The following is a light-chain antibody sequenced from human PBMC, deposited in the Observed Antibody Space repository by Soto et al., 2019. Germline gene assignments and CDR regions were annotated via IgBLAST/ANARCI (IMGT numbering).Light chain of an antibody. J-gene: IGLJ1*01. CDR1: SSNIGRHT. V-gene: IGLV1-44*01. Sequence: QSVLTQPPSASGAPGQRVTISCSGGSSNIGRHTVNWYQQLPGTAPKLLIQSSDKRPSGVPDRFSGSTSGTSGSLAISGLQSEDEADYYCAAWDDGLNGHVFGTGTKLTVL. CDR2: SSD. CDR3: AAWDDGLNGHV.